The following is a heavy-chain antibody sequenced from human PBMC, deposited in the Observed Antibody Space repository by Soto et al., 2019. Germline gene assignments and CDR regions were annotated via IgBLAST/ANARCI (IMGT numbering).Heavy chain of an antibody. CDR3: ARESNDILTGPPWVWYFDL. V-gene: IGHV4-34*01. Sequence: QVQLQQWGAGPLRPLETLSLTCGVSGGSFSGYYWAWIRQPPGKGLEWIGEINDRGSINYNPSLKSRVSISVDTSKNHYSLNLRSVTAADTAVYYCARESNDILTGPPWVWYFDLWGRGTLVTVSS. CDR2: INDRGSI. D-gene: IGHD3-9*01. CDR1: GGSFSGYY. J-gene: IGHJ2*01.